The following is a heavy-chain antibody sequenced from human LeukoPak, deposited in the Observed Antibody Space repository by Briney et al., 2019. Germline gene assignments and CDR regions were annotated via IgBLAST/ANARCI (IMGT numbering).Heavy chain of an antibody. D-gene: IGHD6-19*01. Sequence: PGGSLRLSRAASGFTFSSYAMSWVRQAPGKGLEWVSAISGSGGSTYYADSVKGRFTISRDNSKNTLYLQMNSLRAEDTAVYYCARSSSGWFHFDYWGQGTLVTVSS. V-gene: IGHV3-23*01. CDR2: ISGSGGST. J-gene: IGHJ4*02. CDR3: ARSSSGWFHFDY. CDR1: GFTFSSYA.